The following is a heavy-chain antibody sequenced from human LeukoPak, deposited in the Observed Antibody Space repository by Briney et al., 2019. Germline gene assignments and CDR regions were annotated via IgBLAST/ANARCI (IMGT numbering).Heavy chain of an antibody. J-gene: IGHJ2*01. CDR1: GYTFTHHG. Sequence: ASVRVSCKASGYTFTHHGIAWIRQAPGQGLEWLGWISCYNGDTIYAQKFQGRVTLTTEKSTSTVYMELRSLTSDDTAVYYCARDPSDTSGWYQYFDAWGRGTLVSVSS. D-gene: IGHD6-19*01. CDR3: ARDPSDTSGWYQYFDA. CDR2: ISCYNGDT. V-gene: IGHV1-18*01.